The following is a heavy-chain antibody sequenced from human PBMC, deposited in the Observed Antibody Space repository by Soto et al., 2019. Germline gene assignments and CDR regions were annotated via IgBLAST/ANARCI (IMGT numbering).Heavy chain of an antibody. Sequence: QVQLVQSGAEVKKPGASVKVSCKASGYTFSNYGITWVRQAPGQGLEWMGWISAYNGNTNFAQKFQDRVSMTTDASTSTAYMDLRSLTSDDTAVYFCARADIPANWFDPWGQGNLVTVSS. D-gene: IGHD2-15*01. V-gene: IGHV1-18*04. CDR2: ISAYNGNT. J-gene: IGHJ5*02. CDR1: GYTFSNYG. CDR3: ARADIPANWFDP.